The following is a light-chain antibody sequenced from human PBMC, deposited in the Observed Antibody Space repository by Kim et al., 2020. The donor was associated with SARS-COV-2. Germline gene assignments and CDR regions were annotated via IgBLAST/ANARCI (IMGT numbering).Light chain of an antibody. Sequence: IQLTQSPSSLSASVGDRVTITCRASQGISSYLAWYQQKPGKAPKLLIYAASTLQSRVPSRFSGSGSGTDFTLTISSLQPEDFATYYCQQLNSYPNFGQGTKLEI. CDR2: AAS. V-gene: IGKV1-9*01. CDR3: QQLNSYPN. J-gene: IGKJ2*01. CDR1: QGISSY.